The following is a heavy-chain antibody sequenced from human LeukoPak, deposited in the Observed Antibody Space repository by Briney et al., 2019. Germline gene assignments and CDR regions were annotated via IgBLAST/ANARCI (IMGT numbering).Heavy chain of an antibody. Sequence: SETLSLTCTVSGGSISSGDYYWSWIRQPPGKGLEWIGYIYHSGSTYYNPSLKSRVTISVDRSKNQFSLKLSSVTAADTAVYYCARDATGDNWFDPWGQGTLVTVSS. CDR3: ARDATGDNWFDP. CDR2: IYHSGST. D-gene: IGHD3-10*01. J-gene: IGHJ5*02. CDR1: GGSISSGDYY. V-gene: IGHV4-30-2*01.